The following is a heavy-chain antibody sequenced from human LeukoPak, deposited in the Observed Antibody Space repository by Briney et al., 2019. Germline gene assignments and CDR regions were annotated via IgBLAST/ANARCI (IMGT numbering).Heavy chain of an antibody. CDR2: MNPNSGNT. CDR3: ATDERRSKEMSP. Sequence: GASVKVPCKASGYTFTSYDINWVRQATGQGLEWMGWMNPNSGNTGYAQKFQGRVTMTRNTSISTAYMELSSLRSDDTAVYYCATDERRSKEMSPWGQGTLVTVSS. CDR1: GYTFTSYD. D-gene: IGHD1-1*01. J-gene: IGHJ5*02. V-gene: IGHV1-8*01.